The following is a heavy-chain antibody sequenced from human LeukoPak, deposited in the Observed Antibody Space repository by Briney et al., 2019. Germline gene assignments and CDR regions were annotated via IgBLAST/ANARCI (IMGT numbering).Heavy chain of an antibody. V-gene: IGHV1-18*01. J-gene: IGHJ4*02. CDR3: ARDLYPMVRGHLLDLERILGFDY. D-gene: IGHD3-10*01. CDR1: GYTFTSYG. Sequence: ASVKVSCKASGYTFTSYGISWVRQAPGQGLEWMGWISAYNGNTNYAQKLQGRVTMTTDTSTSTAYMELRSLRSDNTAVYYCARDLYPMVRGHLLDLERILGFDYWGQGTLVTVSS. CDR2: ISAYNGNT.